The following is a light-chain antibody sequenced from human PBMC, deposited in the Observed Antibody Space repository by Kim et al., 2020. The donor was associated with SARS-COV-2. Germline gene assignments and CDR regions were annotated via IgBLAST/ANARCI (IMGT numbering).Light chain of an antibody. CDR3: CSCAGSSTFKV. J-gene: IGLJ3*02. Sequence: ITLTGTGTRSGVGSYNLIFWYKQHTVHATVLRIYEVSNRPSGVSNHLSGSKSGNTTSLTIAGLQAEDEADYYCCSCAGSSTFKVFGGGTQLTVL. CDR2: EVS. V-gene: IGLV2-23*02. CDR1: RSGVGSYNL.